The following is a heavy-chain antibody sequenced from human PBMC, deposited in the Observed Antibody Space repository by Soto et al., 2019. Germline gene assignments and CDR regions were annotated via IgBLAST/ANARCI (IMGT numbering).Heavy chain of an antibody. D-gene: IGHD3-10*01. Sequence: QITLKESGPTLVKSTQTLTLTCTFSGFSLSTRGVGVAWIRQPPGKALEWLRLIYWDDEKHYSPSLKSRITITKDTSKNQVVLTMTNMAPVDTATSYLAQFKGNGIIIRDYWGPGTLVTVSS. J-gene: IGHJ4*02. V-gene: IGHV2-5*02. CDR2: IYWDDEK. CDR1: GFSLSTRGVG. CDR3: AQFKGNGIIIRDY.